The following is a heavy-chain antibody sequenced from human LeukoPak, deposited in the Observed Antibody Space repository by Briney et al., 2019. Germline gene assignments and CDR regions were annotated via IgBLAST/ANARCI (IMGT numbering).Heavy chain of an antibody. V-gene: IGHV3-30*04. D-gene: IGHD3-10*01. CDR3: ARDNLWFGELFPDY. CDR2: ISYDGSNK. Sequence: PGRSLRLSCAASGFTFSSYAMHWVRQAPGKGLEWVAVISYDGSNKCYADSVKGRFTISRDNSKDTLYLQMNSLRAEDTAVYYCARDNLWFGELFPDYWGQGTLVTVSS. CDR1: GFTFSSYA. J-gene: IGHJ4*02.